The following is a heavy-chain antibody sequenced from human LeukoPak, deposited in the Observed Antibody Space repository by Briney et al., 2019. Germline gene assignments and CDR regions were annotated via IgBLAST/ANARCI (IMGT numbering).Heavy chain of an antibody. J-gene: IGHJ4*02. D-gene: IGHD1-1*01. CDR1: GGSISSGGYY. CDR2: VYYSGST. V-gene: IGHV4-31*03. CDR3: ARVGIISEPTATFYFDY. Sequence: SETLSLTCTVSGGSISSGGYYWSWIRQPPGKGLEWIRYVYYSGSTYYNPSLKSRVTISVDTSKNQFSLKLSSVTAADTAVYYCARVGIISEPTATFYFDYWGQGTLVTVSS.